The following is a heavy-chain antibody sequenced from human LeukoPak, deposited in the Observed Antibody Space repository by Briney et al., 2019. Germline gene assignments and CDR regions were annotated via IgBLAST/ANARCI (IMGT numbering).Heavy chain of an antibody. V-gene: IGHV3-23*01. CDR1: GFTFSSYA. CDR3: ARDLLDSGSYSFDY. CDR2: ISGSGDST. D-gene: IGHD1-26*01. Sequence: GGSLRLSCAASGFTFSSYAMSWVRQAPGKGLEWVSAISGSGDSTYYADSVKGRFTISRDNSKNTLYLQMNSLRAEDTAVYYCARDLLDSGSYSFDYWGQGTLVTVSS. J-gene: IGHJ4*02.